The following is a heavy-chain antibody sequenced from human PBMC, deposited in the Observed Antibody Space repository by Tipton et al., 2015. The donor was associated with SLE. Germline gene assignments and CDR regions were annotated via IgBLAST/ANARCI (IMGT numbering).Heavy chain of an antibody. CDR1: GYSISSGFY. V-gene: IGHV4-38-2*02. D-gene: IGHD1-26*01. Sequence: TLSLTCTVSGYSISSGFYWGWIRQPPGKGLEWIASMYHDGSTYYNPSLRSRVTLLLDMSKNQFSLKVSSVTAADTAVYFCARHRSGSSWLDPWGQGTLVTVAS. J-gene: IGHJ5*02. CDR3: ARHRSGSSWLDP. CDR2: MYHDGST.